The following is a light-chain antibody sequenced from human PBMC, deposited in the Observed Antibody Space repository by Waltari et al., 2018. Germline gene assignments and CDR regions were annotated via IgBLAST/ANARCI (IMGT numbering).Light chain of an antibody. V-gene: IGKV1-39*01. J-gene: IGKJ1*01. CDR2: TTS. Sequence: IQMTQSPSSLAASVGDRVTITCRASQNVGDYLNWYQQKSGKAPRLLIYTTSSLQSGVPSRFSGSGSGTDFSLIINGLQPEDFATYYCQQTFSLETFGQGTKVEIK. CDR1: QNVGDY. CDR3: QQTFSLET.